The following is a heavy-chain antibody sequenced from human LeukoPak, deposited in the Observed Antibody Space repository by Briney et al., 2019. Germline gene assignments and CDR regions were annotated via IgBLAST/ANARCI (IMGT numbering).Heavy chain of an antibody. V-gene: IGHV3-20*04. Sequence: GGSLRLSCAASGFTFDNYGMSWIRQAPGKGLEWVSGINWNGGNTDYADSVKGRFTISRDNAKSSLCPQMNSLRAEDTALYYCARGFDGNFDYWGQGALVTVSP. J-gene: IGHJ4*02. CDR3: ARGFDGNFDY. CDR1: GFTFDNYG. CDR2: INWNGGNT. D-gene: IGHD3-9*01.